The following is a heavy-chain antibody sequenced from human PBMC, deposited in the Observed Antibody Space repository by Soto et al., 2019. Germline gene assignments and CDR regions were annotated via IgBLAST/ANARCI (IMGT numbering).Heavy chain of an antibody. J-gene: IGHJ6*02. CDR1: GFSLNTGGLG. Sequence: QITLKESGPTLVKPTQTLTLTCTFSGFSLNTGGLGVGWIRQPPGKALEWLALIYWDDDKRYSPSLKSRLSITKDPSNNQVVHTMTNMDPVDTATYYCTESRWGGDCLRSYSSHYYYGMDVWCQGTTVTVSS. CDR2: IYWDDDK. CDR3: TESRWGGDCLRSYSSHYYYGMDV. D-gene: IGHD2-21*02. V-gene: IGHV2-5*02.